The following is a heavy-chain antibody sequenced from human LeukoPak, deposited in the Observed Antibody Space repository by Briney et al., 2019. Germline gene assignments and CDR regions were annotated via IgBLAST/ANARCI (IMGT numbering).Heavy chain of an antibody. CDR3: ASSLYDYVWGSYRYTESAFDI. V-gene: IGHV1-2*02. CDR2: INPNSGGT. D-gene: IGHD3-16*02. Sequence: ASVKVSCKASGYTFTSYYMHWVRQAPGQGLEWMGIINPNSGGTNYAQKFQGRVTMTRDTSISTAYMELSRLRSDDTAVYYCASSLYDYVWGSYRYTESAFDIWGQGTMVTVSS. CDR1: GYTFTSYY. J-gene: IGHJ3*02.